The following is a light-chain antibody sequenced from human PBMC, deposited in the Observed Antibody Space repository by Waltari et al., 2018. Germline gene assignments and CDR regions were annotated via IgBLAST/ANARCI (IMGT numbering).Light chain of an antibody. Sequence: QSALTQPASVSGSPGQSITISCTGTSSDFGSYNLVSWYQQHPDKAPKLMIYEGTKRPSGVSNRFSGSKSGNTASLTISGRQAEDEADYYCCSYAGSSWVFGGGTKLTVL. J-gene: IGLJ3*02. CDR3: CSYAGSSWV. CDR1: SSDFGSYNL. CDR2: EGT. V-gene: IGLV2-23*01.